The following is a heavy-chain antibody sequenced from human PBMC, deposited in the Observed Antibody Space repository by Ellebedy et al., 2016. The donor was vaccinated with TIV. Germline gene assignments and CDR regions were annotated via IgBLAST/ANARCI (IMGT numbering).Heavy chain of an antibody. CDR2: MKGDGSSV. V-gene: IGHV3-74*01. J-gene: IGHJ6*02. D-gene: IGHD3-10*01. CDR3: AKDMNYYGSAMDV. CDR1: GFTFSSYW. Sequence: GESLKISCAASGFTFSSYWMYWVRQAPGKGLEWVSRMKGDGSSVTYADSVKGRFTTSRDNAKNSLYLQMNSLRAEDMALYYCAKDMNYYGSAMDVWGQGTTVTVSS.